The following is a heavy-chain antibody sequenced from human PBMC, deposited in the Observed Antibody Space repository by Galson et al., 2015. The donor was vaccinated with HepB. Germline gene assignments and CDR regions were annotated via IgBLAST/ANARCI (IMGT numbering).Heavy chain of an antibody. CDR1: GGSISSSNW. J-gene: IGHJ3*02. CDR3: ARALVQLERPDAFDI. V-gene: IGHV4-4*02. D-gene: IGHD1-1*01. Sequence: SETLSLTCAVSGGSISSSNWWSWVRQPPGKGLEWIGEIYHSGSTNYNPSLKSRVTISVDKSKNQFSLKLSSVTAADTAVYYCARALVQLERPDAFDIWGQGTMVTVSS. CDR2: IYHSGST.